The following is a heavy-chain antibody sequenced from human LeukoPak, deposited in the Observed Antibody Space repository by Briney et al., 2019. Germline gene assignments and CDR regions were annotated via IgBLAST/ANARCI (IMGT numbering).Heavy chain of an antibody. Sequence: GGSLRLPCAASRFTFSSYSMNWVRQAPGKGLEWVSSISSSSSYIYYADSVKGRFTISRHNAKNSLYLQMNSLRAEDTAVYYCARGRRDDAFDIWGQGTIVTVSS. CDR2: ISSSSSYI. D-gene: IGHD3-10*01. V-gene: IGHV3-21*01. CDR3: ARGRRDDAFDI. CDR1: RFTFSSYS. J-gene: IGHJ3*02.